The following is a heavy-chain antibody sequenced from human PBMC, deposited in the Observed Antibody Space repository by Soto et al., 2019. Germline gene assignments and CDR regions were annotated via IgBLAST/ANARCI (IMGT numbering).Heavy chain of an antibody. CDR2: INLGDSET. D-gene: IGHD3-22*01. V-gene: IGHV5-51*01. Sequence: PGESLKISCKAFGYTFTNYRIGWVRQMPGKGLEWIGIINLGDSETKYSPSFEGQVTISADKSISTVHLEWSSLKALDTAIYYCARLTYGDFYYYDASGYRYYFDYWGQGTLVTVS. CDR1: GYTFTNYR. J-gene: IGHJ4*02. CDR3: ARLTYGDFYYYDASGYRYYFDY.